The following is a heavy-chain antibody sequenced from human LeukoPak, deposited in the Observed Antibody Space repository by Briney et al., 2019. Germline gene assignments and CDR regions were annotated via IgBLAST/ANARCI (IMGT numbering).Heavy chain of an antibody. V-gene: IGHV3-53*01. Sequence: GGSLRLSCAASGFTVSTSYMSWVRQAPGKGLEWVSALYSDGSTYHADSVKGRFTISRDNSKNTLYLQMNSLRAEDTAVYYCAKDHLVLMVYATPFDYWGQGTLVTVSS. CDR1: GFTVSTSY. CDR3: AKDHLVLMVYATPFDY. CDR2: LYSDGST. J-gene: IGHJ4*02. D-gene: IGHD2-8*01.